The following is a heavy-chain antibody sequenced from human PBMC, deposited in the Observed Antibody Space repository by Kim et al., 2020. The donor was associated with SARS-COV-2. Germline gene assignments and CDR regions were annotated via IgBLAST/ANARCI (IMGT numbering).Heavy chain of an antibody. CDR2: ISSSSSYI. CDR1: GFTFSSYS. J-gene: IGHJ4*02. D-gene: IGHD3-10*01. V-gene: IGHV3-21*04. CDR3: ARGGPVRGVTGPGHFDY. Sequence: GGSLRLSCAASGFTFSSYSMNWVRQAPGKGLEWVSSISSSSSYIYYADSVKGRFTISRDNAKNSLYLQMNSLRAEDTAVYYCARGGPVRGVTGPGHFDYWGQGTLVTVSS.